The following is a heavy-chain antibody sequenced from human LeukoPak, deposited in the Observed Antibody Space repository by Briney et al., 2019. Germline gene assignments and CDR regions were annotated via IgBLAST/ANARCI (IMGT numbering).Heavy chain of an antibody. CDR1: GYTFTTYD. CDR3: ARGNGNAKN. D-gene: IGHD2-8*01. J-gene: IGHJ4*02. Sequence: ASVKVSCKASGYTFTTYDINWVRQATGQGLEWMGWMNPYSGNSGYAQKFQGRVTMTRNTSISTAYMELSSLRSEDTAMYYCARGNGNAKNWGQGTLVTVSS. V-gene: IGHV1-8*01. CDR2: MNPYSGNS.